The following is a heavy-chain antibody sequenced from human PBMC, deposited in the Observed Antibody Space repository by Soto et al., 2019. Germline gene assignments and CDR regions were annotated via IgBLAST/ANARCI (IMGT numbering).Heavy chain of an antibody. V-gene: IGHV3-30-3*01. CDR3: ESLGSITGRTPGRYYYCYDGIDV. CDR2: ISYDGSNK. Sequence: GGSLRLSCAASGFTFSSYAMHWVRQAPGKGLEWVAVISYDGSNKYNADSVKGRFTISWHNSKNTLYLQMNSLRAEDTAVYYCESLGSITGRTPGRYYYCYDGIDVWGQGTTFAVSS. D-gene: IGHD1-20*01. J-gene: IGHJ6*02. CDR1: GFTFSSYA.